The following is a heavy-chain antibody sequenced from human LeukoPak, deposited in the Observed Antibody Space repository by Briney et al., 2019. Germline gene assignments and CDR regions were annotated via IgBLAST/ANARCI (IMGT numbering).Heavy chain of an antibody. CDR1: GFTFSSYE. D-gene: IGHD3-9*01. Sequence: GSLRLSCAASGFTFSSYEMNWVRQAPGKGLEWVSYISSSGSTIYYADSVKGRFTISRDNAKNSLYLQMNSLRAEDTAVYYCARAYYDILTGYYPFDYWGQGTLVTVSS. J-gene: IGHJ4*02. V-gene: IGHV3-48*03. CDR3: ARAYYDILTGYYPFDY. CDR2: ISSSGSTI.